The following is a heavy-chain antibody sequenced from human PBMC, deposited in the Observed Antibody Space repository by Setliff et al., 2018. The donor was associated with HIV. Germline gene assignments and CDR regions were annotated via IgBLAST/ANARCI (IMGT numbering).Heavy chain of an antibody. Sequence: ASVKVSCKVSGYTLTELSMHWVRQAPGKGLEWMGGFDPEDGETIYAQRFQGRVTMTEYTSTDTAYMDLSSLRSEDTAVYYCVTYNGLTAAGRLWGQGTLVTVSS. CDR2: FDPEDGET. J-gene: IGHJ4*02. CDR3: VTYNGLTAAGRL. CDR1: GYTLTELS. V-gene: IGHV1-24*01. D-gene: IGHD6-13*01.